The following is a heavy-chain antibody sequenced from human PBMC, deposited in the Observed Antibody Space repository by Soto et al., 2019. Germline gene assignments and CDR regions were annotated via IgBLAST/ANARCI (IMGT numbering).Heavy chain of an antibody. Sequence: GWSLRLSCASSGFTFIDYYLSWIRQVPGKGLEWVAYISATSDSVPYADSVKGRFTISRDNAKNSLYLQMNSLRAEDTAVYYCARVAVLTAAGTTDYWGQGTLVTVSS. V-gene: IGHV3-11*06. CDR1: GFTFIDYY. D-gene: IGHD6-13*01. J-gene: IGHJ4*02. CDR2: ISATSDSV. CDR3: ARVAVLTAAGTTDY.